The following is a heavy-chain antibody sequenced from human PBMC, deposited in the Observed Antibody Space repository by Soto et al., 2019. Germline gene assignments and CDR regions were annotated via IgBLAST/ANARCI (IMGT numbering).Heavy chain of an antibody. V-gene: IGHV4-31*03. J-gene: IGHJ5*02. CDR2: IYYSGST. D-gene: IGHD3-10*01. CDR3: AIGSGGYYGSGSYYNWFDP. CDR1: GGSISSGGYY. Sequence: QVQLQESGPGLVKPSQTLSLTCTVSGGSISSGGYYWSWIRQHPGKGLEWIGYIYYSGSTYYNPSLKSRVTISVDTSKNQFSLKVSSVTAADTAVYYCAIGSGGYYGSGSYYNWFDPWGQGTLVTVSS.